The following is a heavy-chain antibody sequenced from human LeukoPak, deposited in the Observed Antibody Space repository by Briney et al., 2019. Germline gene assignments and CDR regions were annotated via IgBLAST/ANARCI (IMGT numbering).Heavy chain of an antibody. CDR1: GYTFTGYY. J-gene: IGHJ4*02. D-gene: IGHD3-10*01. V-gene: IGHV1-2*02. Sequence: ASVKVSCKASGYTFTGYYMHWVRQAPGQGLEWMGWINPNSGGTNYAQKFQGRVTMTRDTSISTAYMELSRLRSDDTAVYYCARGPLLSRTGAVVYWGQGTLVTVSS. CDR2: INPNSGGT. CDR3: ARGPLLSRTGAVVY.